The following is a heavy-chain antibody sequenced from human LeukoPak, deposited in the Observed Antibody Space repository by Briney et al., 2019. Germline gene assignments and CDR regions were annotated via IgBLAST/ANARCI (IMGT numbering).Heavy chain of an antibody. CDR2: IFTTGST. Sequence: SETLSLTCTVSSGSISSGTYYWSWIRQPAGKGLEWIGRIFTTGSTNYNPSLKSRVTIAMDTSKNQFSLKLSSVTAADTAVYYCARLGTDSYWGQGTLVTVSS. V-gene: IGHV4-61*02. D-gene: IGHD7-27*01. CDR1: SGSISSGTYY. J-gene: IGHJ4*02. CDR3: ARLGTDSY.